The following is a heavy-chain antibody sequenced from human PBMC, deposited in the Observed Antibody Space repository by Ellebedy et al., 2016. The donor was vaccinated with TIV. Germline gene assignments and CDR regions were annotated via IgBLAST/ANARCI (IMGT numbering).Heavy chain of an antibody. Sequence: PGGSLRLSCAASGFTFSNYVMNLVRQAPGKGLESVSSISGSGTNTFYADSVKGRFTLSRDNSKNTLYLQMNGLRAEDTAVYYCAKDPPTMGVFDYWGQGTLVTVSS. CDR2: ISGSGTNT. D-gene: IGHD3-10*01. CDR3: AKDPPTMGVFDY. CDR1: GFTFSNYV. V-gene: IGHV3-23*01. J-gene: IGHJ4*02.